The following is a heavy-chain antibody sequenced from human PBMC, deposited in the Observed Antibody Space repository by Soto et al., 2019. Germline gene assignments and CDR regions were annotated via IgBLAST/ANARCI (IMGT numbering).Heavy chain of an antibody. CDR1: GAAINSYY. J-gene: IGHJ4*02. V-gene: IGHV4-59*01. D-gene: IGHD3-22*01. CDR3: ARVDGYFFFFDN. CDR2: IYNTGST. Sequence: QVQLRESGPGLVKPSETLSLTCTVSGAAINSYYWSWLRQAPGLGLEWIGYIYNTGSTNYNPSLESRVTVSVDRSRNQFSLELRSVTAADTAVYYCARVDGYFFFFDNWGQGTQVTVSS.